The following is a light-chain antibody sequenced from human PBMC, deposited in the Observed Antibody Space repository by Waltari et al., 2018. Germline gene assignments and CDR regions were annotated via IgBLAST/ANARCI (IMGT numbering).Light chain of an antibody. V-gene: IGKV1-39*01. CDR3: QHRANRPPWT. CDR1: QRISSY. Sequence: DIQMTQSPSFLSASVGDRVTITCRASQRISSYLNWDQMKPGKAPVLLIYGASTLQSGVPSRFSGSGFGTEFTLTISSVQPGDFATYYCQHRANRPPWTFGQGTKV. CDR2: GAS. J-gene: IGKJ1*01.